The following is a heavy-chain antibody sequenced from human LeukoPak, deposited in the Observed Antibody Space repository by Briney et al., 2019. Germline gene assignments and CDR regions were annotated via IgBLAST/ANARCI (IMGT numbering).Heavy chain of an antibody. Sequence: PGGTLSCSSAASGFTFSAIYMSWDRQVPMQRHKSASSTSIDGSSMYYADSVKGRFTISRDNTKNSLYLQMNGLRAEDTAVYYCALYNFGHFDYWGQGTLVPVSS. J-gene: IGHJ4*02. CDR1: GFTFSAIY. D-gene: IGHD5-18*01. CDR3: ALYNFGHFDY. V-gene: IGHV3-11*01. CDR2: TSIDGSSM.